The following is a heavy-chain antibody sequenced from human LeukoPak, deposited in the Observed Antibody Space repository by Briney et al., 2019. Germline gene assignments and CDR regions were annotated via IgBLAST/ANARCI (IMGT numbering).Heavy chain of an antibody. V-gene: IGHV3-21*01. J-gene: IGHJ3*02. CDR3: ARDINSVAFDM. CDR1: AFTFSSHT. D-gene: IGHD1-1*01. CDR2: IGFSTTYI. Sequence: GGSLRLSCAGSAFTFSSHTINWVRQAPGRGLEWVSCIGFSTTYIHYADSVKGRFTVTRDNAKGSMSLQMNSLRAEDTAVYYCARDINSVAFDMWGQGTVVTVSS.